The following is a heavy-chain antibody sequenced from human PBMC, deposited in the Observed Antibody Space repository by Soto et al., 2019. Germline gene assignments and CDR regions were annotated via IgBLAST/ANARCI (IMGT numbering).Heavy chain of an antibody. CDR1: GFTVSSKY. J-gene: IGHJ4*02. Sequence: GGSPRLSCAASGFTVSSKYMSWVRQAPGKGLEWVSVIYSDGSTYYADSVKGRFTISRDNSKNTLYLQMNSLRAEDTAVYYCATERGPTYYFDYWGQGTLVTVSS. D-gene: IGHD2-21*01. V-gene: IGHV3-53*01. CDR2: IYSDGST. CDR3: ATERGPTYYFDY.